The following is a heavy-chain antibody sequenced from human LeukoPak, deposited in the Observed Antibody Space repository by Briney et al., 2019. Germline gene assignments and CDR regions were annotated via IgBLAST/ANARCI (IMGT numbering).Heavy chain of an antibody. CDR1: GGSISSYY. J-gene: IGHJ4*02. V-gene: IGHV4-4*07. CDR2: IYTSGST. D-gene: IGHD4-17*01. CDR3: ASTGDYGLCVIN. Sequence: PSETLSLTCTVSGGSISSYYWSWIRQPAGKGLEWIGRIYTSGSTNYNPSLKSRVAISVDTSKNQFSLKLSSVTAADTAVYYCASTGDYGLCVINWGQGTLVTVSS.